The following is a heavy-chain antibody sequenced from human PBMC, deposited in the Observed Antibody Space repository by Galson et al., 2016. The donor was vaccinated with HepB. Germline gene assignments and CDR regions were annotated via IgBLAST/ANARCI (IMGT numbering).Heavy chain of an antibody. D-gene: IGHD7-27*01. V-gene: IGHV4-4*02. Sequence: SETLSLTCAVSGGSISSSNWWSWVRQPPGKGLEWIGDIYHSGSTNYNPSLKSRVTISVDKSKNQFSLKLSSVTAADTAMYYCARVSGVHYYFDYWGQGTLVTVSS. CDR3: ARVSGVHYYFDY. J-gene: IGHJ4*02. CDR1: GGSISSSNW. CDR2: IYHSGST.